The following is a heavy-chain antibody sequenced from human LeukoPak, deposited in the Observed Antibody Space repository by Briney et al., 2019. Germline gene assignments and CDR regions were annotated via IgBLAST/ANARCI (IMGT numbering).Heavy chain of an antibody. CDR3: ASYDSSGYYRF. CDR2: IYHSGST. Sequence: PSETLSLTCTVSGYSISSGYYWGWIRQPPGKGLEWIGSIYHSGSTYYNPSLKSRVTISVDTSKNQFSLKLSSVTAADTAVYYCASYDSSGYYRFWGQGTLVTVSS. V-gene: IGHV4-38-2*02. CDR1: GYSISSGYY. D-gene: IGHD3-22*01. J-gene: IGHJ4*02.